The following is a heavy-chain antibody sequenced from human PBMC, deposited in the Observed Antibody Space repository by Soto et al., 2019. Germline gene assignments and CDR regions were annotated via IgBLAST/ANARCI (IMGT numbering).Heavy chain of an antibody. J-gene: IGHJ4*02. V-gene: IGHV4-59*01. CDR3: SCTGFGEFNY. CDR1: GGSISSYY. CDR2: IYYSGST. Sequence: QVQLQESGPGLVKPSETLSLTCTVSGGSISSYYWSWIRQPPGKGLEWIGYIYYSGSTNYNPSLKSRVTIPVDTSKNQCPLMLSSVADANTAGYYCSCTGFGEFNYRGQGNLVTVAA. D-gene: IGHD3-10*01.